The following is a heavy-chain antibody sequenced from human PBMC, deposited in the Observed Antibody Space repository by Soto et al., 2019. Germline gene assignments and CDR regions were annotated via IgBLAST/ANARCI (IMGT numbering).Heavy chain of an antibody. D-gene: IGHD5-18*01. Sequence: SETLSLTCTVSGGSVSSGDYYWSWIRQPPGKGLEWIGYIYYSGSTNYNPSLKSRVSISPDTSKNQFSLRLTSVTAADTAVYYCARIPVDTYMINWFDPWGQGTLVTVSS. CDR1: GGSVSSGDYY. CDR2: IYYSGST. J-gene: IGHJ5*02. CDR3: ARIPVDTYMINWFDP. V-gene: IGHV4-61*08.